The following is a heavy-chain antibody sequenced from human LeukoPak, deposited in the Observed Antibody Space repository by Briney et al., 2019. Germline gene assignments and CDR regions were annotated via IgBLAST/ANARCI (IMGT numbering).Heavy chain of an antibody. J-gene: IGHJ4*02. CDR2: IYTSGST. CDR3: ARDHPSIAVAGTDVY. CDR1: GGSISSYY. V-gene: IGHV4-4*07. D-gene: IGHD6-19*01. Sequence: SQTLSLTCTVSGGSISSYYWSWIRQPAGKGLEWIGRIYTSGSTNYNPSLKSRVTMSVDTSKNQFSLKLSSVTAADTAVYYCARDHPSIAVAGTDVYWGQGTLVTVSS.